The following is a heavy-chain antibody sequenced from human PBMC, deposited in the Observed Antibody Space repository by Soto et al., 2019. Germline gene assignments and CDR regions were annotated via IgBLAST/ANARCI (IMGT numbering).Heavy chain of an antibody. D-gene: IGHD3-9*01. CDR3: AHRTGGRYFVPFDP. J-gene: IGHJ5*02. Sequence: QITLKESGPTLVKPTQPLTLTCTFSGFSLSTSGVGVGWIRQPPGKALEWLALIYWDDDKRYSPSLKSRLTITKDTSKNQVVLTMTNMDPVDTATYYCAHRTGGRYFVPFDPWGQGTLVTVSS. CDR1: GFSLSTSGVG. CDR2: IYWDDDK. V-gene: IGHV2-5*02.